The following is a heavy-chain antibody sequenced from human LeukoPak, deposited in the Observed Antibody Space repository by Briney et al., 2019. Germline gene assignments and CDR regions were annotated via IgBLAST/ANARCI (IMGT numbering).Heavy chain of an antibody. V-gene: IGHV4-39*07. J-gene: IGHJ4*02. CDR2: LYYSGST. CDR1: GVSISSRYY. CDR3: ASVDTAMAPTY. Sequence: SETLSLTCTVSGVSISSRYYWGWIRQSPGKGLEWIGGLYYSGSTNYNPSLKSRVTISVDTSKNQFSLKLSSVTAADTAVYYCASVDTAMAPTYWGQGTLVTVSS. D-gene: IGHD5-18*01.